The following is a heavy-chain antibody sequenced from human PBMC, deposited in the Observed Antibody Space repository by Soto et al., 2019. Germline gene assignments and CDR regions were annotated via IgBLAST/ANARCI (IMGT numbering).Heavy chain of an antibody. D-gene: IGHD3-22*01. CDR1: GGTFSSYA. Sequence: ASVKVSCKASGGTFSSYAISWVRQAPGQGLEWMGGIIPIFGTANYAQKFQGRVTITADESTSTAYMELSSLRSGDTAVYYCAEVVVADAFDIWGQGTMVTVSS. J-gene: IGHJ3*02. V-gene: IGHV1-69*13. CDR3: AEVVVADAFDI. CDR2: IIPIFGTA.